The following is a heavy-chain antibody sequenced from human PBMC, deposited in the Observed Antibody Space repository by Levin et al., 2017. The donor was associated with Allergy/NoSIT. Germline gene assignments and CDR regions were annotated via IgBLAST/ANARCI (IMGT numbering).Heavy chain of an antibody. Sequence: GESLKISCAASGFTFTTYWMSWVRQAPGKGLEWVANINQDGTRKNYLDSVKGRFTISRDNAKTSLSLQMNGLGAEDTALYYCARGFDGTQAFDIWGQGTMVTVSS. CDR3: ARGFDGTQAFDI. D-gene: IGHD5-24*01. CDR2: INQDGTRK. V-gene: IGHV3-7*01. J-gene: IGHJ3*02. CDR1: GFTFTTYW.